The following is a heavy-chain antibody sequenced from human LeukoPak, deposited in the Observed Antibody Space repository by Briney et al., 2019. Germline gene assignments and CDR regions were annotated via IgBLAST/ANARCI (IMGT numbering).Heavy chain of an antibody. Sequence: SETLSLTCTDSGGSISSYYWSWIRQPPGKGLEWIGYIYYTGRTNYNPSLKSRVTISVDTSENQFSLKLSSVTAADTAVYYCARFAYCGSNCWYYFDYWGQGTLVTVSS. CDR2: IYYTGRT. D-gene: IGHD2-21*02. J-gene: IGHJ4*02. CDR3: ARFAYCGSNCWYYFDY. V-gene: IGHV4-59*08. CDR1: GGSISSYY.